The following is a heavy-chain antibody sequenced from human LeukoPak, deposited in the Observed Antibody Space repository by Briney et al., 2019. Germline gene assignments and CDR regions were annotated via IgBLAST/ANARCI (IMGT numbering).Heavy chain of an antibody. CDR3: AGYASGTYYNVY. D-gene: IGHD3-10*01. J-gene: IGHJ4*02. V-gene: IGHV3-66*01. CDR2: IYSDGST. Sequence: PGGSLRLSCAASGFTVSNNYMSWVRQAPGKGLEWVSLIYSDGSTYYPDPVKGRFTISRDNSKNTLYLQMNSLRAEDTAVYYCAGYASGTYYNVYWGQGTLVTVSS. CDR1: GFTVSNNY.